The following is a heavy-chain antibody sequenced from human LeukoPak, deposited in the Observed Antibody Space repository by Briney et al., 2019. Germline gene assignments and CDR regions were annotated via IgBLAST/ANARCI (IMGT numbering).Heavy chain of an antibody. D-gene: IGHD1-26*01. J-gene: IGHJ3*02. Sequence: PGGSLRLSCAASGFTFSSYSVNWVRQAPGKGLEWVAVVFYDGGNKYYGDSVKGRFTISRDNSRNTHDLQMNSLRAEDTAVYYCARDRGGTYTVGGAFDIWGQGTVVTVSS. CDR2: VFYDGGNK. CDR1: GFTFSSYS. CDR3: ARDRGGTYTVGGAFDI. V-gene: IGHV3-33*08.